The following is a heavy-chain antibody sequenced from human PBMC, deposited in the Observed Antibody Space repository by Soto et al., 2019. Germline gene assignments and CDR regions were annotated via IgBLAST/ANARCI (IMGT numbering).Heavy chain of an antibody. V-gene: IGHV2-5*02. J-gene: IGHJ6*03. CDR3: AHLMNYGLYYYYYYMDV. Sequence: SGPTLVNPTQTLTLTCTFSGFSLSTSGVGVGWIRQPPGKALEWLALIYWDDDKRYSPSLKSRLTITKDTSKNQVVLTMTNMDPVDTATYYCAHLMNYGLYYYYYYMDVWGKGTTVTVSS. CDR1: GFSLSTSGVG. D-gene: IGHD3-16*01. CDR2: IYWDDDK.